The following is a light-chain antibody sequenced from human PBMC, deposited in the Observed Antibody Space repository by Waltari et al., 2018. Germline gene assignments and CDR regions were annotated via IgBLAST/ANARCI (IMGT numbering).Light chain of an antibody. CDR3: QAWDSSTYV. CDR2: RDS. V-gene: IGLV3-1*01. Sequence: SYELTQPPSVSVSPGHTASNTCSGDKLGDKYACWYQQKPGQSPVLVIYRDSKRPSGIPARFAGSNSGNTATLTISGTQAMDEADYYCQAWDSSTYVFGTGTKVTVL. CDR1: KLGDKY. J-gene: IGLJ1*01.